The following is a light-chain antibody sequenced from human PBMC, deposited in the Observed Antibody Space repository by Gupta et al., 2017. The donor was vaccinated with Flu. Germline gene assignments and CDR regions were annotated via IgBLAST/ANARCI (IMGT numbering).Light chain of an antibody. CDR1: ETINNY. V-gene: IGKV1-39*01. CDR3: QQSDNTPLT. J-gene: IGKJ4*01. Sequence: PFSLSASVGDRVTITCRASETINNYLNWYQQKPGEAPKFLLSTASSLQSGAPSRFSGSGSGTEFTLTISKLQPGDFATYYCQQSDNTPLTFGGGTKVEIK. CDR2: TAS.